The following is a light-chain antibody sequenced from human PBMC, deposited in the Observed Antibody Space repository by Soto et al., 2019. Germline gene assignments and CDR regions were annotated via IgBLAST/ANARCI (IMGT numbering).Light chain of an antibody. CDR1: QTIRSSY. CDR2: GAT. V-gene: IGKV3-20*01. Sequence: EIVLTQSPGTLSLSPRERATFSCRASQTIRSSYLAWYQQRPGQVPRLLISGATNRATGIPDGFTGRVSGSDFTLTITSLEPEDLLVYYCQQYDSSPTFRQGTKVEI. J-gene: IGKJ1*01. CDR3: QQYDSSPT.